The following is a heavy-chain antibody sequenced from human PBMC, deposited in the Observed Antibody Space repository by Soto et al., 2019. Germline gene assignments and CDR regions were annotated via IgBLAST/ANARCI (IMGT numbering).Heavy chain of an antibody. V-gene: IGHV1-69*01. D-gene: IGHD2-15*01. Sequence: QVQLVQSGAEVKKPGSSVKVSCKASGVPFSSYAISWVRKAPGQGLEWMGGIIPIFGTANYAQKFQGRDTITADESTSTAYMELSSLRPEDTAVYYCASPKVVANSWFDPWGQGTLVTVSS. J-gene: IGHJ5*02. CDR1: GVPFSSYA. CDR3: ASPKVVANSWFDP. CDR2: IIPIFGTA.